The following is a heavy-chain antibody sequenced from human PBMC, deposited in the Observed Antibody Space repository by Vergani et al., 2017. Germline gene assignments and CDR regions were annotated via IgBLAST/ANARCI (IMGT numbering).Heavy chain of an antibody. V-gene: IGHV1-2*06. D-gene: IGHD2-2*01. Sequence: QVQLVQSGAEVKKPGASVRVSCKASGFTFTSYHIHWVRQAPGQGLDWLGRIDPNSVGTRYSQRFQDRVTITRDTSSNTAYMEMTRLITDDTAIYYCAGVIVGCSRTNCFADHGGKGTLVTVSS. J-gene: IGHJ4*02. CDR2: IDPNSVGT. CDR3: AGVIVGCSRTNCFADH. CDR1: GFTFTSYH.